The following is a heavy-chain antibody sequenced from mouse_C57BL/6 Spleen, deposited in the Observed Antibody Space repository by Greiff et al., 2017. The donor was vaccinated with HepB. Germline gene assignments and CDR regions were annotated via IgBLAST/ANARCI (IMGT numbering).Heavy chain of an antibody. D-gene: IGHD1-1*01. CDR1: GFTFSSYA. Sequence: EVKLMESGGGLVKPGGSLKLSCAASGFTFSSYAMSWVRQTPEKRLEWVATISDGGSYTYYPDNVKGRFTISRDNAKNNLYLQMSHLKSEDTAMYYCARDGYGSSYGGVDYWGQGTSVTVSS. V-gene: IGHV5-4*01. CDR3: ARDGYGSSYGGVDY. J-gene: IGHJ4*01. CDR2: ISDGGSYT.